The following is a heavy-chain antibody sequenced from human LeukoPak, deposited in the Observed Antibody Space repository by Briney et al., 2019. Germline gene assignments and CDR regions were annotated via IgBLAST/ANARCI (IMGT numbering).Heavy chain of an antibody. V-gene: IGHV4-34*01. J-gene: IGHJ5*02. CDR2: INHSGST. CDR3: ARVSGSYYLFDNWFDP. CDR1: GGSFSGYY. Sequence: SETLSLTCAVYGGSFSGYYWSWIRQPPGKGLEWIGEINHSGSTNYNPSLKSRVTISVDTSMNQFSLKLSSVTAADTAVYYCARVSGSYYLFDNWFDPWGQGTLVTVSS. D-gene: IGHD3-10*01.